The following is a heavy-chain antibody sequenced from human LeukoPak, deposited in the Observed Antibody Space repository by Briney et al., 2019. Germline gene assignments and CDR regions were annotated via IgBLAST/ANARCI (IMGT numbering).Heavy chain of an antibody. CDR1: GGSFSGYY. D-gene: IGHD3-10*01. V-gene: IGHV4-34*01. CDR3: ARLAQYYSGSGSAT. J-gene: IGHJ5*02. Sequence: SETLSLTCAVYGGSFSGYYWSWIRQPPGKGLEWIGEINHSGSTNYNPSLKSRVTISVDTSKNQFSLKLSSVTAADTAVYYCARLAQYYSGSGSATWGQGTLVTVSS. CDR2: INHSGST.